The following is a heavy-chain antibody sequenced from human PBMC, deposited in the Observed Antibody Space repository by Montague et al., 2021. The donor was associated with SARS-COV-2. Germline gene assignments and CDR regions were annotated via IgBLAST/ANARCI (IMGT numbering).Heavy chain of an antibody. V-gene: IGHV4-59*01. CDR3: ARALMYRSRWYAYFDY. CDR2: INYSGST. CDR1: GESISDYY. J-gene: IGHJ4*02. Sequence: SETLSLTCAVSGESISDYYWSWIRQPPGKGLEWIGYINYSGSTHYNPSLKSRVTISIDTSKNQFSLKLTSVTAADTAMYYCARALMYRSRWYAYFDYWGQGTLVTVSS. D-gene: IGHD6-13*01.